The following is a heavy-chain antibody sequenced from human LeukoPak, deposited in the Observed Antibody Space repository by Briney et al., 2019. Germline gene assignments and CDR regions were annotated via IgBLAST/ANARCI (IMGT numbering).Heavy chain of an antibody. J-gene: IGHJ3*02. V-gene: IGHV4-59*01. CDR3: AREYYYDSIGAFDI. D-gene: IGHD3-22*01. Sequence: SETLSLTCTVSGGSISSYYWSWIRQPPGKGLEWIGYIYYSGSTNYNPSLKSRVTISVDTSKNQLSLKLSSVTAADTAVYYCAREYYYDSIGAFDIWGQGTMVTVSS. CDR2: IYYSGST. CDR1: GGSISSYY.